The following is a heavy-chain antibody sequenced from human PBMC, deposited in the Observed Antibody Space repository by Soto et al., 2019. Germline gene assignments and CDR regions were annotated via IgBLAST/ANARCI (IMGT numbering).Heavy chain of an antibody. D-gene: IGHD2-21*02. J-gene: IGHJ6*02. CDR3: ARDLWGYCGTDCYPLDV. V-gene: IGHV4-59*01. CDR1: GFSISSYY. Sequence: SETLSLTCTFSGFSISSYYLILIRQPPGKGLEWIGYMYNTGSTVYNPSLKSRVTISVDTSKNQFSLKLNAVTAADTAVYYCARDLWGYCGTDCYPLDVWGQGTTVTVSS. CDR2: MYNTGST.